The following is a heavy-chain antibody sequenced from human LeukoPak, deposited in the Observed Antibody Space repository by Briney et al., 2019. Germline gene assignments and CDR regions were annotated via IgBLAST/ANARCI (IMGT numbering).Heavy chain of an antibody. D-gene: IGHD6-13*01. CDR2: IYNAATT. V-gene: IGHV4-4*08. J-gene: IGHJ4*02. Sequence: SETLSLTCAVSGGSISNYYWTWIRQPPGKGLEWLGFIYNAATTNYNPSLKSRVTISVDTSKNQFSLRLSSVTAADSAIYYCARVTTAWYVIGYWGQGALVTVSS. CDR3: ARVTTAWYVIGY. CDR1: GGSISNYY.